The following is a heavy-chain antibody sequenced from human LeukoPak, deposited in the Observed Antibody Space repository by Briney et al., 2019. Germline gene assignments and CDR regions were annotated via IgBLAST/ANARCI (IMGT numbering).Heavy chain of an antibody. CDR2: INPNSGGT. V-gene: IGHV1-2*02. Sequence: ASVKVSCKASGYTFTGYYMHWVRQAPGQGLEWMGWINPNSGGTNYAQKFQGRVTMTRDTSISTAYMELSRLRSDYTAVYYCARGDLKWELPAFDIWGQGTMVTVSS. CDR1: GYTFTGYY. D-gene: IGHD1-26*01. CDR3: ARGDLKWELPAFDI. J-gene: IGHJ3*02.